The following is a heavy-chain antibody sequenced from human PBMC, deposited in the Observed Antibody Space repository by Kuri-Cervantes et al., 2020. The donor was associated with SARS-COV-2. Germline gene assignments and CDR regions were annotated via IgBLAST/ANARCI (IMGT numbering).Heavy chain of an antibody. CDR1: GGSVSSGSYY. J-gene: IGHJ4*02. D-gene: IGHD4-11*01. V-gene: IGHV4-61*01. Sequence: SETLSLTCTVSGGSVSSGSYYWSWIRQPPGKGLEWIGYIYYSGSTNYNPSLKSRVTISVDTSKNQFSLKLSSVTAADTAVYYCARGRTVTLKYWGQGTLVTVSS. CDR3: ARGRTVTLKY. CDR2: IYYSGST.